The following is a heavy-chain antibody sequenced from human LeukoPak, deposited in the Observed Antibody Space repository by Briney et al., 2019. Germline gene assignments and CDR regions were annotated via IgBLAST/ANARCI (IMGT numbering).Heavy chain of an antibody. CDR2: ITNSGGTT. CDR3: AKDPPHASWLFDY. V-gene: IGHV3-23*01. CDR1: GFTFSSYA. Sequence: GGSLRLSCAASGFTFSSYAMSWVRQAPGKGLEWVSAITNSGGTTYYADSVKGRFTISRDNSKNTLYLQMNSLRAEDTAVYYCAKDPPHASWLFDYWGQGTLVTVSS. D-gene: IGHD5-12*01. J-gene: IGHJ4*02.